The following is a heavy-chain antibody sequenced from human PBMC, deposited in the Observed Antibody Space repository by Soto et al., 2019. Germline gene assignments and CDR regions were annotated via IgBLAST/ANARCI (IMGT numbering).Heavy chain of an antibody. D-gene: IGHD6-6*01. Sequence: SETLSLTCTVSGGSISSSSYYWGWIRQPPGKGLEWIGSIYYSGSTYYNPSLKSRVTISVDTSKNQFSLKLSSVTAADTAVYYCASEELEYSSFTSFDYWGQGTLVTVSS. V-gene: IGHV4-39*01. CDR2: IYYSGST. CDR1: GGSISSSSYY. J-gene: IGHJ4*02. CDR3: ASEELEYSSFTSFDY.